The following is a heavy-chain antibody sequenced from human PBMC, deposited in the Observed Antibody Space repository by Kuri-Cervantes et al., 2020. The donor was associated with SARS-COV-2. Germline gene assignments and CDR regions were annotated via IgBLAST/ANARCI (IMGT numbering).Heavy chain of an antibody. D-gene: IGHD1-1*01. V-gene: IGHV3-43D*03. CDR3: EKDRYLVLDD. CDR2: ISLDGGST. Sequence: GGSLRLSCAASGFTFSSYAMSWVRQAPGKGLEWVSLISLDGGSTYYADSVKGRFTISRDNSNNSLYLQINSLRAEDTALYYCEKDRYLVLDDWGQGTMVTVSS. CDR1: GFTFSSYA. J-gene: IGHJ4*02.